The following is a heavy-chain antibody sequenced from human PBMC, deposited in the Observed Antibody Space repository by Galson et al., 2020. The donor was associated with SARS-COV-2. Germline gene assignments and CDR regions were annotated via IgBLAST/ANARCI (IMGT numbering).Heavy chain of an antibody. V-gene: IGHV1-58*01. D-gene: IGHD6-6*01. CDR2: IVVGRGKT. CDR3: AAYVARPVY. J-gene: IGHJ4*02. CDR1: GFTFTNSA. Sequence: SVQVSCQPSGFTFTNSAVQWVRQARGQRLEWIGWIVVGRGKTNYAQKLQERVTITRDMSTLTAYMELRSLRYEDTAVYYGAAYVARPVYWGQGTLVTVSS.